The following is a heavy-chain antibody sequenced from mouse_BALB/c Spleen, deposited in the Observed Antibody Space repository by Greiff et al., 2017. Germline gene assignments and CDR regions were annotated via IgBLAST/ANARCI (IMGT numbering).Heavy chain of an antibody. J-gene: IGHJ2*01. V-gene: IGHV3-2*02. Sequence: ESGPGLVKPSQSLSLTCTVTGYSITSDYAWNWIRQFPGNKLEWMGYISYSGSTSYNPSLKSRISITRDTSKNQFFLQLNSVTTEDTATYYCARFYDGSSYVLDYWGQGTTLTVSS. D-gene: IGHD1-1*01. CDR1: GYSITSDYA. CDR2: ISYSGST. CDR3: ARFYDGSSYVLDY.